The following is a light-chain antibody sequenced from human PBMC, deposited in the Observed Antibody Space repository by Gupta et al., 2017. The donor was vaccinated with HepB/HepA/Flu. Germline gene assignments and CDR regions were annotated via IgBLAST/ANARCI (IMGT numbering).Light chain of an antibody. CDR3: QHSNSTPFT. J-gene: IGKJ4*01. CDR1: QSISSY. V-gene: IGKV1-39*01. CDR2: AAS. Sequence: EIQMTKSPSSLSASVGDRATITCRASQSISSYLNWYQQKPGKAPKLLIYAASRWQSGVPSRFSGSGSGTDFTLTISRRQPEDFATYYCQHSNSTPFTFGGGTKVEIK.